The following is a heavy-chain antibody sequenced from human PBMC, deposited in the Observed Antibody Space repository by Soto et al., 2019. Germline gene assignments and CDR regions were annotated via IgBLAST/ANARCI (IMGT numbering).Heavy chain of an antibody. Sequence: EVQLLESGGGLVQPGGSLRLSCAASGFTFSSYAMSWVRQAPGKGPEWVSVISGSGGSTYYADSVKGRFTISRDNSKNSLYLEMNSLRAEDTAVYYCAKARSSATLLRDAFDIWGQGTMVTVSS. CDR1: GFTFSSYA. CDR3: AKARSSATLLRDAFDI. D-gene: IGHD3-10*01. V-gene: IGHV3-23*01. J-gene: IGHJ3*02. CDR2: ISGSGGST.